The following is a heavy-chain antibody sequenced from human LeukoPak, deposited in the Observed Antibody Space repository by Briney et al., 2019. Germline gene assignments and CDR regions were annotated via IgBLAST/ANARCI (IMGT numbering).Heavy chain of an antibody. CDR1: GFSLSNYW. CDR2: INPDGSVT. D-gene: IGHD3-16*01. Sequence: GGSLRLSCSPSGFSLSNYWMPWVRQAPGKGLVWVSRINPDGSVTNHADSVTGRFTISRDNAKKTLYLQMNSLRVEDTAVYYCSRDTYGYEDHWGQGTLVTVSS. CDR3: SRDTYGYEDH. V-gene: IGHV3-74*01. J-gene: IGHJ4*02.